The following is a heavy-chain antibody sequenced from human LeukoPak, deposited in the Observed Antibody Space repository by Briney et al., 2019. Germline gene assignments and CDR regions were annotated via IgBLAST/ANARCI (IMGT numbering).Heavy chain of an antibody. V-gene: IGHV3-23*01. CDR3: AKGFSTHYEY. J-gene: IGHJ4*02. Sequence: GGSLRLSCAASGFTFSTYAMSWVRQAPGKGLEWVSGISGSGGSTYYADSVKGRFTISRDNSKNMLFLQMNSLSAEDTAVYYCAKGFSTHYEYWGQGTLVTVSS. D-gene: IGHD5/OR15-5a*01. CDR2: ISGSGGST. CDR1: GFTFSTYA.